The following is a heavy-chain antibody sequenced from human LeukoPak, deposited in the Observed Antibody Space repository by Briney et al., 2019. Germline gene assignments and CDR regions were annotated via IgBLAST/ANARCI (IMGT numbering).Heavy chain of an antibody. D-gene: IGHD2-21*01. CDR2: IYHSGST. J-gene: IGHJ5*02. V-gene: IGHV4-38-2*01. CDR3: ARVDSSNWFDP. Sequence: SETLSLTCAVSGYSISSGYDWGWIRQPPGKGLEWIGSIYHSGSTYYNPSLKSRVTISVDTSKNQFSLKLSSVTAADTAVYYCARVDSSNWFDPWGQGTLVTVSS. CDR1: GYSISSGYD.